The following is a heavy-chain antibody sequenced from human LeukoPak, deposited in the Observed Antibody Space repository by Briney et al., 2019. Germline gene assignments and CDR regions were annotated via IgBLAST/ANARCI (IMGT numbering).Heavy chain of an antibody. CDR2: IYYGGST. CDR3: ARGVWIYSY. CDR1: ADSIVGSRDD. V-gene: IGHV4-39*01. Sequence: SETLSLTFTVAADSIVGSRDDWGWIRQPPGKGLEWIGNIYYGGSTYYNPSLKSRVTVSVDTSKNQFSLKVTSVTAADTAVYYCARGVWIYSYWGQGTLVTVS. D-gene: IGHD5-12*01. J-gene: IGHJ4*02.